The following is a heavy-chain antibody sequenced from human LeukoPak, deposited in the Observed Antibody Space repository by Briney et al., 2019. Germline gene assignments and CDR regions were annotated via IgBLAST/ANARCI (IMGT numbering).Heavy chain of an antibody. CDR1: GFTFSSYG. J-gene: IGHJ6*03. V-gene: IGHV3-30*02. CDR3: AKDAVRGRISRAYYYYYMDV. Sequence: PGGSLRLSCAASGFTFSSYGMHWVRQAPGKGLEWVAFIRYDGSNKYYADSVKGRFTISRDNSKNTLYLQMNSLRAEDTAVYYCAKDAVRGRISRAYYYYYMDVWGKGTTVTISS. CDR2: IRYDGSNK. D-gene: IGHD3-10*01.